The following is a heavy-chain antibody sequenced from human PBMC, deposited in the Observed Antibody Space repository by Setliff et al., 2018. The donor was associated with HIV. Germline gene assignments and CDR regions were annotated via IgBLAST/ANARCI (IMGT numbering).Heavy chain of an antibody. J-gene: IGHJ4*02. CDR3: ARDLDPDYYDSSQPGY. CDR2: ISYDGINE. CDR1: GSKFGTYG. D-gene: IGHD3-22*01. V-gene: IGHV3-33*05. Sequence: GSLRLSCAASGSKFGTYGMHWVRQAPGKGLEWVAAISYDGINEYYSESVKGRFTISRDNSKNTLYLQMNSLRAEDTAVYYCARDLDPDYYDSSQPGYWGQGTLVTVSS.